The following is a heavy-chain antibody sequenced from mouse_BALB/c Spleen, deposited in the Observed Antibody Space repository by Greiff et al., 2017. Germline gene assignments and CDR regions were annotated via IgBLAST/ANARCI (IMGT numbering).Heavy chain of an antibody. J-gene: IGHJ3*01. CDR1: GFTFSSFG. CDR3: ARDFDYDFAY. CDR2: ISSGSSTI. D-gene: IGHD2-4*01. V-gene: IGHV5-17*02. Sequence: EVKLQESGGGLVQPGGSRKLSCAASGFTFSSFGMHWVRQAPEKGLEWVAYISSGSSTIYYADTVKGRFTISRDNPKNTLFLQMTSLRSEDTAMYYCARDFDYDFAYWGQGTLVTVSA.